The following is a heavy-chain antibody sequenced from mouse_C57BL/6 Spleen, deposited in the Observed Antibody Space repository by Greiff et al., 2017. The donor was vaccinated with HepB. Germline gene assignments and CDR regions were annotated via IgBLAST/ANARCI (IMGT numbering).Heavy chain of an antibody. Sequence: EVMLVESGGGLVQPGGSLKLSCAASGFTFSDYYMYWVRQTPEKRLEWVAYISNGGGSTYYPDTVKGRFTISRDNAKNTLYLQMSRLKSEDTAMYYCARRSYYDYERYFDVWGTGTTVTVSS. J-gene: IGHJ1*03. D-gene: IGHD2-4*01. CDR2: ISNGGGST. CDR3: ARRSYYDYERYFDV. CDR1: GFTFSDYY. V-gene: IGHV5-12*01.